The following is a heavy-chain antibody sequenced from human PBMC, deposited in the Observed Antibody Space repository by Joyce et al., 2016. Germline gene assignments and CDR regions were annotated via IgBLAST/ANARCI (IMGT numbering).Heavy chain of an antibody. J-gene: IGHJ3*02. D-gene: IGHD1-7*01. CDR2: ISWNSARI. Sequence: CVDSGFTFDDYAIHWVRQAPGKGLEWVSVISWNSARIGYADSVKGRFSISRDNPKNSLYLQMNSLRPEDTALYYCVKGGYNWNSDDGFDIWGLGTMVIVSA. V-gene: IGHV3-9*01. CDR3: VKGGYNWNSDDGFDI. CDR1: GFTFDDYA.